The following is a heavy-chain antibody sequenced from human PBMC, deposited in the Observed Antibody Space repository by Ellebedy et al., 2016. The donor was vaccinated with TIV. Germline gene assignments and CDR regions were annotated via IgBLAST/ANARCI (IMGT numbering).Heavy chain of an antibody. CDR3: ARGLGGYYGSGYYYYYMDV. J-gene: IGHJ6*03. Sequence: SETLSLXXAVYGGSFSGYYWSWIRQPPGKGLEWIGEINHSGSTNYNPSLKSRVTISVDTSKNQFSLKLSSVTAADTAVYYCARGLGGYYGSGYYYYYMDVWGKGTTVTVSS. CDR1: GGSFSGYY. D-gene: IGHD3-10*01. V-gene: IGHV4-34*01. CDR2: INHSGST.